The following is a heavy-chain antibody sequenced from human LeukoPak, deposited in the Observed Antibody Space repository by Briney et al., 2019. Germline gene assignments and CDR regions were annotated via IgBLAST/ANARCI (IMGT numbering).Heavy chain of an antibody. CDR1: GGTFSSYA. CDR3: AKDGGGQWLPGWYYFDY. J-gene: IGHJ4*02. CDR2: IIPIFGTA. V-gene: IGHV1-69*13. Sequence: SVKVSCKASGGTFSSYAISWVRQAPGQGLEWMGGIIPIFGTANYAQKFQGRVTITADESTSTAYMELSSLRSEDTAVYYCAKDGGGQWLPGWYYFDYWGQGTLVTVSS. D-gene: IGHD6-19*01.